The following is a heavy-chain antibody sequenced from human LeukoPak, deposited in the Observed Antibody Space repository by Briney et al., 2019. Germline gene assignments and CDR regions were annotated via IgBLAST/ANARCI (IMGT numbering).Heavy chain of an antibody. CDR1: GGTFSSYA. CDR2: IIPIFGTA. CDR3: ARAKSGYLYCFDY. D-gene: IGHD5-12*01. V-gene: IGHV1-69*13. Sequence: SVKVSCKASGGTFSSYAISWVRQAPGQGLEWMGGIIPIFGTANYAQKFQGRVTITADESTSTAYMELSSLRSEDTAVYYCARAKSGYLYCFDYWGQGTLVTVSS. J-gene: IGHJ4*02.